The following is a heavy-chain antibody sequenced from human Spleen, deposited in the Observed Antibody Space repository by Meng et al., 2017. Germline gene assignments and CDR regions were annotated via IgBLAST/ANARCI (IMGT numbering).Heavy chain of an antibody. CDR1: GFSVSHNY. CDR3: AKVEASDYFDC. V-gene: IGHV3-23*01. Sequence: GESLKISCAASGFSVSHNYMSWVRQAPGKGLEWVSAISSSGGSTYYADSVKGRFTISRDSSKNTLYLQMDSLRVEDTAVYYCAKVEASDYFDCWGQGTLVTVSS. D-gene: IGHD3-3*01. J-gene: IGHJ4*02. CDR2: ISSSGGST.